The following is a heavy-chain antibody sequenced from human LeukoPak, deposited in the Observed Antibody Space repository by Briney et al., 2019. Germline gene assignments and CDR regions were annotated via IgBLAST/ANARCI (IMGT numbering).Heavy chain of an antibody. Sequence: GGSLRLSCAASGFTFSSYEMNWVRQAPGKGLEWVSYISSSGSTIYYADSVKGRFTISRDNAKNSLYLQMNSQRAEDTAVYYCTRDYCSSTSCYSPGMDVWGQGTTVTVSS. V-gene: IGHV3-48*03. CDR2: ISSSGSTI. CDR3: TRDYCSSTSCYSPGMDV. J-gene: IGHJ6*02. D-gene: IGHD2-2*02. CDR1: GFTFSSYE.